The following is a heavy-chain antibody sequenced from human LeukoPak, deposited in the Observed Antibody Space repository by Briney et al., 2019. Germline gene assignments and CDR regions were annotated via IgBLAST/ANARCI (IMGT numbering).Heavy chain of an antibody. CDR1: GFTFSSYW. Sequence: GGSLRLSCAASGFTFSSYWMHWVRQAPGKGLVWVSRINRDGSSTSYADSVKGRFTISRDNAKNTLYLQMNSLRAEDTALYHCARNNGMDVWGQGTTVIVSS. CDR2: INRDGSST. V-gene: IGHV3-74*01. J-gene: IGHJ6*02. CDR3: ARNNGMDV.